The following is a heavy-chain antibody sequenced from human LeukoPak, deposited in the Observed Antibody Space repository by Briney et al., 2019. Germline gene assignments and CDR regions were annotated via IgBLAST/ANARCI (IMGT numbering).Heavy chain of an antibody. CDR3: AREVYGDNYFDY. J-gene: IGHJ4*02. CDR1: GFTVSSNH. Sequence: GGSLRLSCAASGFTVSSNHMSWVRQAPGKGLEWVSVIYSGGTTYYADSVKGRFTISRDNSKNTLHLQMNSLRAEDTAVYYCAREVYGDNYFDYWGQGTLVTVSS. D-gene: IGHD4-17*01. CDR2: IYSGGTT. V-gene: IGHV3-66*01.